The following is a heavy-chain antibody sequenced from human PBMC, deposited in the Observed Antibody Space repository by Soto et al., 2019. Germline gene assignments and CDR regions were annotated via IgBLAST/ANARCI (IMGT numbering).Heavy chain of an antibody. Sequence: QIQLVQSGAEVKKPGASVKVSCKTSGYTFTTSGLSWVRQAPGQALEWMGWISAFNGYTSYAQKFRGRVTMSTDKSTNTAYMELRSLRSDDTAVYYCARDRPDYSDNDYGVSFWGQGTLVTVSS. CDR3: ARDRPDYSDNDYGVSF. V-gene: IGHV1-18*04. CDR1: GYTFTTSG. CDR2: ISAFNGYT. J-gene: IGHJ4*02. D-gene: IGHD5-12*01.